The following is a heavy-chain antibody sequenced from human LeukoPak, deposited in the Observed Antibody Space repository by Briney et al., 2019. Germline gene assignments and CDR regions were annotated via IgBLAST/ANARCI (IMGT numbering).Heavy chain of an antibody. CDR3: ARDGGCSGGSCYPTGY. Sequence: SVKVSCKASGGTFSSYAISWVRQAPGQGLEWMGRIIPILGIANYAQKFQGRATITADKSTSTAYMELSSLRSEDTAVYYCARDGGCSGGSCYPTGYWGQGTLVTVSS. V-gene: IGHV1-69*04. CDR2: IIPILGIA. D-gene: IGHD2-15*01. CDR1: GGTFSSYA. J-gene: IGHJ4*02.